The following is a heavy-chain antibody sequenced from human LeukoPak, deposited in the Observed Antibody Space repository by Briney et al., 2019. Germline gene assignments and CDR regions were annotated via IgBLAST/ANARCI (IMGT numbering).Heavy chain of an antibody. CDR3: AKALGDYGDYALLSDY. D-gene: IGHD4-17*01. Sequence: GGSLRLSCAASGFTFSSYAMSWVRQAPGKGLEWVSAISGSGGSTYYADSVKGRFTISRDNSKNTLYLQMNSLRAEDTAVYYCAKALGDYGDYALLSDYWGQGTLVTVSS. V-gene: IGHV3-23*01. CDR1: GFTFSSYA. J-gene: IGHJ4*02. CDR2: ISGSGGST.